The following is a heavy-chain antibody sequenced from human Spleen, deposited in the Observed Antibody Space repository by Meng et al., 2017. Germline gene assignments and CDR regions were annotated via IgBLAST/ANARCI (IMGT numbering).Heavy chain of an antibody. CDR2: ISGSGRDI. D-gene: IGHD6-13*01. CDR3: ARGETRSSWSTFDY. J-gene: IGHJ4*02. CDR1: GFTFSSYE. V-gene: IGHV3-48*03. Sequence: GESLKISCAASGFTFSSYEMHWVRQAPGKGLEWVSYISGSGRDIYYADSVKGRFTISRDNAKNSLYLQMNSLRVEDTAVYYCARGETRSSWSTFDYWGQGVLVTVSS.